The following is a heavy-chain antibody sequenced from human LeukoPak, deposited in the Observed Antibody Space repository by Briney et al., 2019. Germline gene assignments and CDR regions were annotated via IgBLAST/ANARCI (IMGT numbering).Heavy chain of an antibody. D-gene: IGHD4-17*01. CDR3: ARDLSRYGDYIDY. CDR1: GFTFSSYS. V-gene: IGHV3-21*01. CDR2: ISSSSSYI. J-gene: IGHJ4*02. Sequence: PGGSLRLSCAASGFTFSSYSMNWVRQAPGKGLEWVSSISSSSSYIYYADSVKGRFTISRDNAKNSLYLQMNSLRAEVTAVYYCARDLSRYGDYIDYWGQGTLVTVSS.